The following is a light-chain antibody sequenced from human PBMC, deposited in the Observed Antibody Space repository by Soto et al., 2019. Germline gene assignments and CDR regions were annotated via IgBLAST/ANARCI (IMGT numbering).Light chain of an antibody. CDR2: LGS. V-gene: IGKV2-28*01. Sequence: VMTQSPLSLRVTPGEPASISFRSSQSLLYSNGYNYLDWYVQKPGQSPQLLIYLGSYRASGVPDRLSGSGSGTDFTLKISRVEAEDVGVYYCMKALQTPLTFGPGTKVDIK. J-gene: IGKJ3*01. CDR3: MKALQTPLT. CDR1: QSLLYSNGYNY.